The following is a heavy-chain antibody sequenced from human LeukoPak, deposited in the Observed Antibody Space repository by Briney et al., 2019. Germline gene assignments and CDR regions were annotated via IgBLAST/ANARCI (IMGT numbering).Heavy chain of an antibody. V-gene: IGHV4-59*01. CDR2: IYYSGST. CDR3: ARALVVAATTRFDP. CDR1: GGSISSYY. J-gene: IGHJ5*02. D-gene: IGHD2-15*01. Sequence: SETLSLTCTDSGGSISSYYWSWIRQPPGKGLEWIGYIYYSGSTNYNPSLKSRVTISVDTSKDQFPLKLSSVTAADTAVYYCARALVVAATTRFDPWGQGTLVTVSS.